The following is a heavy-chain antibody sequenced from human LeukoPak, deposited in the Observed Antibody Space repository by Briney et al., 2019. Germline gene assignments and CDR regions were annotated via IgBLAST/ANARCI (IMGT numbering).Heavy chain of an antibody. D-gene: IGHD6-13*01. V-gene: IGHV1-18*01. CDR3: ARDHSSRTWFDP. CDR2: ISAYNGNT. Sequence: ASVKVSCKASGYTFTSYGISWVRQAPGQGLEWMGWISAYNGNTNYAQKLQGRVAMTRDTSISTAYMELSRLRSDDTAVYYCARDHSSRTWFDPWGQGTLVTVSS. J-gene: IGHJ5*02. CDR1: GYTFTSYG.